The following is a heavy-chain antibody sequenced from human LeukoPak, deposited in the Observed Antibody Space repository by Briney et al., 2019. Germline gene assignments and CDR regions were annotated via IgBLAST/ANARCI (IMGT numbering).Heavy chain of an antibody. J-gene: IGHJ6*02. CDR2: ISNNGGYT. D-gene: IGHD2-15*01. V-gene: IGHV3-23*01. Sequence: GGSLRLSCAASGFTFSSSAMSWVRQAPGKGLEWVSAISNNGGYTYYADSVQGRFTISRDNSKSTLCLQMSSLRAEDTAVYYCAREIRETVVTRHYYYGIDVWGQGTTVTVSS. CDR3: AREIRETVVTRHYYYGIDV. CDR1: GFTFSSSA.